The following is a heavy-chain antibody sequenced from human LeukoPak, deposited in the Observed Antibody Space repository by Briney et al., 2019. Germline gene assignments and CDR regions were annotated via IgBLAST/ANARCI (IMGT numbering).Heavy chain of an antibody. CDR1: GFTFSSYS. V-gene: IGHV3-21*01. Sequence: PGGSLRLSCAASGFTFSSYSMNSVRQAPGKGLEWVSSISSSSSYIYYADSVKGRFTISRDNAKNSLYLQMNSLRAEDTAVYYCARYTYYYGSGSYFDYGMDVWGQGTTVTVSS. CDR3: ARYTYYYGSGSYFDYGMDV. CDR2: ISSSSSYI. J-gene: IGHJ6*02. D-gene: IGHD3-10*01.